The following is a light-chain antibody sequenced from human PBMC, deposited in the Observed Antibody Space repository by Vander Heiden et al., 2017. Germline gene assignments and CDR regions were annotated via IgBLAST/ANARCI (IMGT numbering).Light chain of an antibody. CDR1: KLGDKY. J-gene: IGLJ2*01. CDR2: QDS. Sequence: SYELNQPPSVSVSPGQTASITCSGDKLGDKYACWYQQKPGQSPVRVIYQDSKRPSGIPERFSGSNSGNTATLTISGTQAMDEADDYCQAWDNSTVGLGGGTKM. V-gene: IGLV3-1*01. CDR3: QAWDNSTVG.